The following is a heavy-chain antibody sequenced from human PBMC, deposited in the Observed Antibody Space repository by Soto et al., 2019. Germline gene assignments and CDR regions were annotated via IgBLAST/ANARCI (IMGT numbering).Heavy chain of an antibody. CDR3: ARLGGWSGGSSGMDV. CDR2: IRRKANSYTT. J-gene: IGHJ6*02. V-gene: IGHV3-72*01. Sequence: EVQLVESGGGLVQPGGSLRLSCAASGLIFSDYHMDWVRQAPGKGLEWVGRIRRKANSYTTEYAASVKGRFTISRDDSKNSLYVPTTSLKSEDTAVYYCARLGGWSGGSSGMDVWGQGTTVTVSS. CDR1: GLIFSDYH. D-gene: IGHD6-19*01.